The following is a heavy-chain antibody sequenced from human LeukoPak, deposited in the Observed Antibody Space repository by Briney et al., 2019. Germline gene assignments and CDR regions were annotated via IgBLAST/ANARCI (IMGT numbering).Heavy chain of an antibody. D-gene: IGHD4-11*01. V-gene: IGHV1-2*02. Sequence: ASVEVSCKASGYTFTGYYMHWVRQAPGQGLEWMGWINPNSGGTNYAQKFRGRVTMTRDTSISTAYMELSRLRSDDTAVYYCAREGAATVTTFFGNWFDPWGQGTLVTVSS. CDR1: GYTFTGYY. CDR2: INPNSGGT. CDR3: AREGAATVTTFFGNWFDP. J-gene: IGHJ5*02.